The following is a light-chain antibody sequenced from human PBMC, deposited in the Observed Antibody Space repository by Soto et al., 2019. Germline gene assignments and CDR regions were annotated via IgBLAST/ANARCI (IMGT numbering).Light chain of an antibody. CDR3: QQYNTFWT. V-gene: IGKV1-5*01. Sequence: DIQMTQSPSTLSASVGDRVTITCRASKSINTGVAWYQQKPGKAPKLLIYDASSLESGVPSRVSGSGSGTEFTLTISSLQPDDFATYYCQQYNTFWTFGPGTKVEIK. J-gene: IGKJ1*01. CDR2: DAS. CDR1: KSINTG.